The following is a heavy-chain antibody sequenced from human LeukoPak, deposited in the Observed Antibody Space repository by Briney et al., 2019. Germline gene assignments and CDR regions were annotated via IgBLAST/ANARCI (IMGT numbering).Heavy chain of an antibody. V-gene: IGHV3-11*04. CDR1: GFTFSDYY. CDR2: ISSSGSTI. Sequence: GGSLRLSCAASGFTFSDYYMSWIRQAPGKGLEWVSYISSSGSTIYYADSVKGRFTISRDNAKNSLYLQMNSLRAEDTAVYYCASRPYYYDSSEVDYWGQGTLVTVSS. CDR3: ASRPYYYDSSEVDY. J-gene: IGHJ4*02. D-gene: IGHD3-22*01.